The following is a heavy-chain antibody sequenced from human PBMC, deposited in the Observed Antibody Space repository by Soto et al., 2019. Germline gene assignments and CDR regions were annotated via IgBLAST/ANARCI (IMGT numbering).Heavy chain of an antibody. J-gene: IGHJ4*02. CDR1: GGSISSYY. CDR3: ARDRGPTVFDY. Sequence: SETLSLTCTVSGGSISSYYWSWIRQPPGKGLEWIGYIYYSGSTNYNPSLKSRVTISVDTSKNQFSLKLSSVTAADTAVYYCARDRGPTVFDYWGQGTLVTVSS. D-gene: IGHD3-10*01. CDR2: IYYSGST. V-gene: IGHV4-59*01.